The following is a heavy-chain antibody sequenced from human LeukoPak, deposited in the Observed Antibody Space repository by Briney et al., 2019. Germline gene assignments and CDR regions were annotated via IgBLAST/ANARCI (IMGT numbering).Heavy chain of an antibody. CDR1: GYVFTTHW. J-gene: IGHJ4*02. V-gene: IGHV5-51*01. D-gene: IGHD6-13*01. CDR2: IFPGDSDA. Sequence: GESRQSSCNASGYVFTTHWIGWVGRTPGKGREWRGIIFPGDSDASDTPSFQGHVTFSVAKSIKGASLKWSSLKASDPAIYYCARSSFRGVIAAAGVDSWGQGNLVTVSS. CDR3: ARSSFRGVIAAAGVDS.